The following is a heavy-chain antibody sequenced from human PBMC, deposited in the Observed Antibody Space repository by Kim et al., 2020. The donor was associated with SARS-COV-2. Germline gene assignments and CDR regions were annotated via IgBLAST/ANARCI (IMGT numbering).Heavy chain of an antibody. D-gene: IGHD3-22*01. CDR3: ARGGDSSGLFDY. V-gene: IGHV4-59*09. J-gene: IGHJ4*02. Sequence: NHNPSLKSRVTISVDTSKNQFSLKLSSVTAADTAVYYCARGGDSSGLFDYWGQGTLVTVSS.